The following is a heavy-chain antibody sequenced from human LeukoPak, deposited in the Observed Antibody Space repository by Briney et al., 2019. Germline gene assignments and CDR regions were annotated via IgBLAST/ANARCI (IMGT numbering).Heavy chain of an antibody. D-gene: IGHD4-23*01. J-gene: IGHJ4*02. CDR1: GGTFSSYA. V-gene: IGHV1-18*01. CDR2: ISAYNGNT. Sequence: ASVKVSCKASGGTFSSYAISWVRQAPGQGLEWMGRISAYNGNTNYAQKLQGRVTMTTDTSTSTAYMELRSLRSDDTAVYYCARVSVVLNFDYWGQGTLVTVSS. CDR3: ARVSVVLNFDY.